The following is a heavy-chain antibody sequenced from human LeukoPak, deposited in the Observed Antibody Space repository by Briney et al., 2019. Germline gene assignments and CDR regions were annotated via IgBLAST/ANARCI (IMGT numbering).Heavy chain of an antibody. V-gene: IGHV4-30-4*01. J-gene: IGHJ3*02. Sequence: SETLSLTCTVSGASIRSGDYYWSWIRQPPGKGLEWIGYIYDSGSTYYNPSLKSRITISVDTSENRFSLKLSSVTATDTAVYYCARDCSGGSCYGAFDIWGQGTMVTISS. CDR1: GASIRSGDYY. CDR2: IYDSGST. CDR3: ARDCSGGSCYGAFDI. D-gene: IGHD2-15*01.